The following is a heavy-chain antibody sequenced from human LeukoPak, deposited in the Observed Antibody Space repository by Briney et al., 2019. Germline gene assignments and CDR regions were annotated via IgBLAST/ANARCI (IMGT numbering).Heavy chain of an antibody. CDR2: IKEDGSET. CDR3: ATNHNRRFDY. J-gene: IGHJ4*02. Sequence: TGESLRVSCAASGFTFWNYWMSWVRQAPGKGLEWVGNIKEDGSETYYVDSVKGRFTMSRDNAKNSLFLQVNSLRAEDTAVYYCATNHNRRFDYWGQGTLVTVSS. CDR1: GFTFWNYW. V-gene: IGHV3-7*01. D-gene: IGHD1-14*01.